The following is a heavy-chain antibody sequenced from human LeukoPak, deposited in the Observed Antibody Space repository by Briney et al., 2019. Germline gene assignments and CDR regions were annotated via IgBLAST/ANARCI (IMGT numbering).Heavy chain of an antibody. CDR1: GFTFSSNE. J-gene: IGHJ4*02. CDR2: ISSGGSKI. V-gene: IGHV3-48*03. CDR3: ARDGVQGAPRGGYFDY. D-gene: IGHD3-10*01. Sequence: GGSVRLSCAASGFTFSSNEMNWVRQARGKGLEWLSYISSGGSKIYYADSVKGRFTISRDNAKNSLYLQLNSLRAEDTAVYYCARDGVQGAPRGGYFDYWGQGILVTVSS.